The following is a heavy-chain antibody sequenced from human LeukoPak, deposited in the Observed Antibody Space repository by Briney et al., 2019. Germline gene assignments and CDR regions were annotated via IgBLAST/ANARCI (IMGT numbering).Heavy chain of an antibody. D-gene: IGHD5/OR15-5a*01. CDR2: IKQDGSEK. CDR3: ARSRVYQIKSYDTTKYYFDY. Sequence: PGGSLRLSCAASGFTFSSYWMSWVRQAPGKGLEWVANIKQDGSEKYYVDSVKGRFTISRDNAKNSLYLQMNSLRAEDTAVYYCARSRVYQIKSYDTTKYYFDYWGQRTLVTVSS. CDR1: GFTFSSYW. J-gene: IGHJ4*02. V-gene: IGHV3-7*01.